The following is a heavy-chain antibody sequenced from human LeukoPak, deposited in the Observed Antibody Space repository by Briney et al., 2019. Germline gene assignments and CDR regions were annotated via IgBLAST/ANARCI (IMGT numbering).Heavy chain of an antibody. CDR2: ISYDGSNK. Sequence: PGRSLRLSCAASGFTFSSYGMHWVRQAPGKGLEWVAVISYDGSNKYYADSVKGRFTISRDNSKNTLYLQMNSLRAEDTAVYYCARGPASWFEVPPPDYWGQGTLVTVSS. CDR1: GFTFSSYG. V-gene: IGHV3-30*19. D-gene: IGHD3-10*01. J-gene: IGHJ4*02. CDR3: ARGPASWFEVPPPDY.